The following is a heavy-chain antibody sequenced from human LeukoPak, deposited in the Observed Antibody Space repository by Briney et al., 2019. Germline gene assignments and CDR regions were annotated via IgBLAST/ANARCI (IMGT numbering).Heavy chain of an antibody. V-gene: IGHV4-4*07. Sequence: SETLSLTCSVSGGSISNFYWSWIRQPAGKGLGWIGRIYSSGITVCNPSLKSRVTMSLDAPKNQLSLKLRSVTAADTAVYYCARNSGDYWGQGTLVTVSS. CDR2: IYSSGIT. D-gene: IGHD4-23*01. CDR1: GGSISNFY. J-gene: IGHJ4*02. CDR3: ARNSGDY.